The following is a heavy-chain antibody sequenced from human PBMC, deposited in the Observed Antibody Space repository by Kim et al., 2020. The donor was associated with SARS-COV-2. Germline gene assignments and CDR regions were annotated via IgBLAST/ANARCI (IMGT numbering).Heavy chain of an antibody. CDR3: ARAPGTTWLGVYYYYGMDV. CDR2: IYYSGST. V-gene: IGHV4-59*01. J-gene: IGHJ6*02. Sequence: SETLSLTCTVSGGSISSYYWSWIRQPPGKGLEWIGYIYYSGSTNYNPSLKSRVTISVDTSKNQFSLKLSSVTAADTAVYYCARAPGTTWLGVYYYYGMDVWGQGTTVTVSS. D-gene: IGHD4-17*01. CDR1: GGSISSYY.